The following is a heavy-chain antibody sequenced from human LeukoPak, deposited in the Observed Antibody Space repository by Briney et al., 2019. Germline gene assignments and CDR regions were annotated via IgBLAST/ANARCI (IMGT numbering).Heavy chain of an antibody. Sequence: SQTPSLTCTVSGGSTSSSSYNWGWIRQPPGEGPEWIGSIYYSGSTYYNPSLKSRVTISVDTSKNQFSLKLSSVTAADTAVYYCARHVGYYGSGSYLFDYWGQGTLVTVSS. D-gene: IGHD3-10*01. CDR1: GGSTSSSSYN. CDR2: IYYSGST. V-gene: IGHV4-39*01. J-gene: IGHJ4*02. CDR3: ARHVGYYGSGSYLFDY.